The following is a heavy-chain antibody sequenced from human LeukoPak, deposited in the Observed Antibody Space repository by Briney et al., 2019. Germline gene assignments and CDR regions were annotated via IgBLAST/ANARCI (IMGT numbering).Heavy chain of an antibody. CDR2: ISSSGSTI. Sequence: GGSLRLSCAASGFTVSDDYMSWIRQAAGKGLEWVAYISSSGSTIYYADSVKGRFTMSRDNAKNSLYLQMNSLRAEDTAVYYCARDGGDDFSRGIDYWGQGTLVTVSS. CDR1: GFTVSDDY. V-gene: IGHV3-11*04. J-gene: IGHJ4*02. CDR3: ARDGGDDFSRGIDY. D-gene: IGHD3-3*01.